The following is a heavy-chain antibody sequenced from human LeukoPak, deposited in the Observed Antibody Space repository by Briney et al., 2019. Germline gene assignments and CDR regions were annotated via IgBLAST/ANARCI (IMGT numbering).Heavy chain of an antibody. D-gene: IGHD2-2*02. CDR3: ARDRDCSSTSCYSDAFDI. CDR2: IYSGGST. Sequence: GGSLRLSCAASGFTVSSNYMSWVRQAPGKGLEWVSVIYSGGSTYYADSVKGRFTISRDNSKNTLYLQMNSLRAEDTAVYYCARDRDCSSTSCYSDAFDIWGQGTMVTISS. CDR1: GFTVSSNY. V-gene: IGHV3-53*01. J-gene: IGHJ3*02.